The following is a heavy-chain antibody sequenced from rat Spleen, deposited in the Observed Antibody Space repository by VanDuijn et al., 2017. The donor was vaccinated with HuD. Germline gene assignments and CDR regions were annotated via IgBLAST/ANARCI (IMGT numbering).Heavy chain of an antibody. V-gene: IGHV5S10*01. CDR1: GFTFSDYN. Sequence: EVQLVESGGGLVQPGRSLKLSCAASGFTFSDYNMAWVRQAPKKGLEWVATIIYDGSRTYYRDSVKGRFTISRDNAKSTLYLQMDSLRSEDTATYYCATPTIAAEDWFAYWGQGTLVTVSS. D-gene: IGHD1-2*01. CDR2: IIYDGSRT. CDR3: ATPTIAAEDWFAY. J-gene: IGHJ3*01.